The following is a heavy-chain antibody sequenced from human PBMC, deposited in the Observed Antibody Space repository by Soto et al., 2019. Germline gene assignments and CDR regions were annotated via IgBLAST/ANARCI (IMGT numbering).Heavy chain of an antibody. CDR1: GGSISGGGYS. V-gene: IGHV4-30-2*01. J-gene: IGHJ4*02. CDR2: IYHSGST. Sequence: PSETLSLTCAVSGGSISGGGYSWSWIRQPPGKGLEWIGYIYHSGSTYYNPSLKSRVTISVDRSKNQFSLKLSSVTAADTAVYYCAAAQLYGSGSYYPAFDYWGQGTLVTVSS. D-gene: IGHD3-10*01. CDR3: AAAQLYGSGSYYPAFDY.